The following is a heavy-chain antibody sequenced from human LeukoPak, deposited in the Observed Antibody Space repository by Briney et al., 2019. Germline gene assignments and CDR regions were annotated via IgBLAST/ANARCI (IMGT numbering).Heavy chain of an antibody. J-gene: IGHJ4*02. CDR3: ARCHSGYYNDY. CDR2: ISSSGSAT. D-gene: IGHD6-19*01. V-gene: IGHV3-48*01. Sequence: PGGSLRLSCASSGFTFRSYTMQWVRQAPGKGLEWVSYISSSGSATYYADSVKGRFTISRDNDMNSLYLQMNSLTAEDTAIYYCARCHSGYYNDYWGQGTLVTVSS. CDR1: GFTFRSYT.